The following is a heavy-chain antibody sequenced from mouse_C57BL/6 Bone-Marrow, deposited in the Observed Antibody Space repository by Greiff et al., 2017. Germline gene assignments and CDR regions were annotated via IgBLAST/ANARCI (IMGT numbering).Heavy chain of an antibody. CDR2: ISGGGGNT. J-gene: IGHJ4*01. Sequence: EVQLVESGGGLVKPGGSLKLSCAASGFTFSSYTMSWVRQTPEKRLEWIATISGGGGNTYYPDSVKGRCTISRDNAKNTLYLQMSSLRSEDTALYYCARHSYGSSYGAMDYWGQGTSVTVSS. V-gene: IGHV5-9*01. D-gene: IGHD1-1*01. CDR3: ARHSYGSSYGAMDY. CDR1: GFTFSSYT.